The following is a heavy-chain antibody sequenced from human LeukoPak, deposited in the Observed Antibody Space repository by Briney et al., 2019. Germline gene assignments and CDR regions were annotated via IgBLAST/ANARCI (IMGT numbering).Heavy chain of an antibody. CDR1: GFTFSDYY. J-gene: IGHJ4*02. CDR3: ARRGMDDYGDYDFDY. D-gene: IGHD4-17*01. Sequence: GGSLRLSCAASGFTFSDYYMSWVRQAPGKGLEWVSSISSSSSYIYYADSVKGRFTISRDNAKNSLYLQMNSLRAEDTAVYYCARRGMDDYGDYDFDYWGQGTLVTVSS. CDR2: ISSSSSYI. V-gene: IGHV3-11*06.